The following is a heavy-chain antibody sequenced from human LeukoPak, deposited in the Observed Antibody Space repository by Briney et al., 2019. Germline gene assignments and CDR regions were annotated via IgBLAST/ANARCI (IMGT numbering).Heavy chain of an antibody. CDR2: ISAYTVTT. V-gene: IGHV1-18*01. J-gene: IGHJ4*02. CDR3: ARGGFGGVIADFDY. D-gene: IGHD3-16*02. CDR1: GYPFTSSG. Sequence: GASVKVSCKASGYPFTSSGISWVRHAPGQGLERSGCISAYTVTTNYAQKLQGRVTMTTDTSTSTAYMELRSLRSDDTAVYYCARGGFGGVIADFDYWGQGTLVTVSS.